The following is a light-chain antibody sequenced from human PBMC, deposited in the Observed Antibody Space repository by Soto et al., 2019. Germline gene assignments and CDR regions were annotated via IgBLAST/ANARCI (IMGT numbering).Light chain of an antibody. CDR1: SSDVGDYNY. J-gene: IGLJ1*01. V-gene: IGLV2-14*01. CDR2: DFS. Sequence: QSALTQPASVSGSPGQSITISCTGTSSDVGDYNYVSWYQQHPGKAPKLMLYDFSNRPSGISNRFSGSKSGNTASLTISGLQAEDEADYYCSSYTSSSTLFGTGTKVTVL. CDR3: SSYTSSSTL.